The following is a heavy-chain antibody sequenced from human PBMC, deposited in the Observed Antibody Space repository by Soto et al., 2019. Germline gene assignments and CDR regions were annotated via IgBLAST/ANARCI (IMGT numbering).Heavy chain of an antibody. D-gene: IGHD3-10*01. CDR2: VNNDGTDT. Sequence: EVQLVESGGGLVQPGGSLRLSCAASGFTFSNYWMYWVRQAPGKGLVWVSRVNNDGTDTTHADSVKGRFTISRDNAENTLYLQMNSLRAEDTAVYYCARGGVQHALAVWGQGSTVPVSS. CDR3: ARGGVQHALAV. V-gene: IGHV3-74*03. CDR1: GFTFSNYW. J-gene: IGHJ6*02.